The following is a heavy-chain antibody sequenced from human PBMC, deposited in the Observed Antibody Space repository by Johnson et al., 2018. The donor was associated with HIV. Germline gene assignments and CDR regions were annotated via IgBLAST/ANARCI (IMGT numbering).Heavy chain of an antibody. Sequence: VQLVESGGGLVQPGRSLRLSCTPSGLTFGDYALSWFRQAPGKGPVWVSGTSDHGNIITYAYSVKGRFTISRDNAKNTLYLHMNSLRAEDTAVYYCAKDEAQTLASAGRDAFDFWGQGTAVTV. J-gene: IGHJ3*01. V-gene: IGHV3-23*04. CDR3: AKDEAQTLASAGRDAFDF. D-gene: IGHD6-13*01. CDR1: GLTFGDYA. CDR2: TSDHGNII.